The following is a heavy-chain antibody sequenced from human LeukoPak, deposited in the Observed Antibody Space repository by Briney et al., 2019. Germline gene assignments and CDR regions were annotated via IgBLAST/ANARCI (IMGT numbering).Heavy chain of an antibody. CDR3: AKEGRKVKGLYYYYMDV. V-gene: IGHV3-30*02. J-gene: IGHJ6*03. CDR1: GFTFSSYG. Sequence: PGGSLRLSCAASGFTFSSYGMHWVRQAPGKGLEGVAFIRYDGSNKYYADSVKGRFTISRDNSKNKLYLQMNSLRAEDTAVYYCAKEGRKVKGLYYYYMDVWGKGTTVTVSS. D-gene: IGHD4-11*01. CDR2: IRYDGSNK.